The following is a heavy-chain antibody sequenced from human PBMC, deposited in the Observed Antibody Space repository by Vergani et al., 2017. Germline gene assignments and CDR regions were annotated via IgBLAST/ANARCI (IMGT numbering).Heavy chain of an antibody. CDR1: GFTFSTYA. CDR2: ISSDGGST. V-gene: IGHV3-23*01. Sequence: EVQLLESGGGLVQPGGSLRLSCAASGFTFSTYAMTWVRQAPGKRLEWVSTISSDGGSTYYADSVKGRFTISRDNSKNTLSLQMNSLTAEDTAIYYCAGPQGTSAYYYGWFDPWGQGTLVTVSS. D-gene: IGHD3-22*01. J-gene: IGHJ5*02. CDR3: AGPQGTSAYYYGWFDP.